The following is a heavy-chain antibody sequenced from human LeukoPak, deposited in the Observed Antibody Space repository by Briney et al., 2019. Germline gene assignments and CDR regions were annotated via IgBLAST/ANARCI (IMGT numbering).Heavy chain of an antibody. D-gene: IGHD3-10*01. CDR1: GYTFTSYG. CDR3: ARVVVRGVNWFDP. CDR2: ISANNGNT. V-gene: IGHV1-18*04. J-gene: IGHJ5*02. Sequence: ASVKVSGKASGYTFTSYGIGWVRQAPGQGLEWMGWISANNGNTNYAQKFQGRVTMTTDTSTSTVYMELRSLTSDDTAVYYCARVVVRGVNWFDPWGQGTLVTVSS.